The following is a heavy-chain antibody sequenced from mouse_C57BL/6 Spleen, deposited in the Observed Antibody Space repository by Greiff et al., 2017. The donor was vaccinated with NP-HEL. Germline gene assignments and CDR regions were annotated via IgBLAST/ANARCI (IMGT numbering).Heavy chain of an antibody. J-gene: IGHJ2*01. V-gene: IGHV1-26*01. CDR1: GYTFTDYY. Sequence: EVQLQQSGPELVKPGASVKISCKASGYTFTDYYMNWVKQSHGKSLEWIGDINPNNGGTSYNQKFKGKATLTVDKTPSTAYMELRSLTSEDSAVYYCARNYCGSSLDYWGQGTTLTVSS. CDR2: INPNNGGT. CDR3: ARNYCGSSLDY. D-gene: IGHD1-1*01.